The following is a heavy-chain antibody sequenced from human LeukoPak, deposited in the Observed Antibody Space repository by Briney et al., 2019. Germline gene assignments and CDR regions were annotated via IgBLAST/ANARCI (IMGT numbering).Heavy chain of an antibody. D-gene: IGHD2-15*01. CDR3: ARDLGGGSFDF. CDR2: IYYSGST. J-gene: IGHJ4*02. V-gene: IGHV4-31*03. Sequence: SQTLSLTCTVSGGSISNGVYYWSWIRQHPGKGLEWIGYIYYSGSTYYSPSLKSRLTMSVDTSKDQFSLKLSSVTAADTAVYYCARDLGGGSFDFWGQGTLVTVSS. CDR1: GGSISNGVYY.